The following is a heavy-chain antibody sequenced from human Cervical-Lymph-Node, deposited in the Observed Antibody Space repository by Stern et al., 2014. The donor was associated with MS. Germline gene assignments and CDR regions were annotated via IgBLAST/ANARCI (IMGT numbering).Heavy chain of an antibody. CDR1: GFSFSRYA. CDR3: DY. CDR2: IWYDGSSP. Sequence: VQLVESGGGVVQPGRSLRLSCAASGFSFSRYAMHWVRQAPGKGLEWVALIWYDGSSPYYADSVTGRFTISRDNFKNTLYLQMNSLRAEDTAVYSFDYWGQGTLVTVSS. V-gene: IGHV3-33*01. J-gene: IGHJ4*02.